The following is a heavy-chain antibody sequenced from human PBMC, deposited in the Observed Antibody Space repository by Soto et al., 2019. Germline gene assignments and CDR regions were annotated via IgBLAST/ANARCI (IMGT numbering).Heavy chain of an antibody. D-gene: IGHD2-21*02. CDR2: IIPILGIA. Sequence: QVQLVQSGAEVKKPGSSVKVSCKASGGTFSSYTISWVRQAPGQGLEWMGRIIPILGIANYAQKFQGRVTITADKSASTAYMELSSLRSEDTAVYYCARDREGRRVTPQCWGQGTLVTVSS. CDR1: GGTFSSYT. CDR3: ARDREGRRVTPQC. J-gene: IGHJ4*02. V-gene: IGHV1-69*08.